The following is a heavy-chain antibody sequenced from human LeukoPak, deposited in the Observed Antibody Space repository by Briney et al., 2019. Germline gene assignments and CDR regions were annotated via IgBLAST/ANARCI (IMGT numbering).Heavy chain of an antibody. CDR1: GFTLSSYW. CDR3: ARGDVAAAGTED. CDR2: IKQDGSEK. D-gene: IGHD6-13*01. V-gene: IGHV3-7*04. J-gene: IGHJ4*02. Sequence: GGSLRLSCAASGFTLSSYWMSWVRQAPGKGLEWVANIKQDGSEKYYVDSVKGRFTISRDNAKNSLYLQMNSLRAEDTAVYYCARGDVAAAGTEDWGQGTLVTVSS.